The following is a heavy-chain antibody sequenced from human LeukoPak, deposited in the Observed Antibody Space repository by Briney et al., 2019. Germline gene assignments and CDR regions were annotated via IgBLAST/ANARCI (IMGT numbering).Heavy chain of an antibody. Sequence: ASVKVSCKASGDTLTGYYVHWVRQAPGQGLEWMGIINPSGDGTGYAQKFRGRVTMTRDTSTSTVYMELSSMRSEDTAVYYCARHPCDYWGQGTLVTASS. CDR3: ARHPCDY. V-gene: IGHV1-46*01. CDR2: INPSGDGT. J-gene: IGHJ4*02. CDR1: GDTLTGYY.